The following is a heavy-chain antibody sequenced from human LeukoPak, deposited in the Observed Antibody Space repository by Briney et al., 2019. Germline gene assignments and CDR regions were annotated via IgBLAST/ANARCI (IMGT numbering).Heavy chain of an antibody. CDR3: AWTRGNAFDI. J-gene: IGHJ3*02. Sequence: PGESLRLSCVGSGLTFSSDWMHWVRQAPGKGPVWVSRINTDGDSTVYADSVKGRFTISKDNAKNTLYLQMNSLRLEDTATYYCAWTRGNAFDIWGQGTMVTVSS. CDR2: INTDGDST. CDR1: GLTFSSDW. V-gene: IGHV3-74*01. D-gene: IGHD3-16*01.